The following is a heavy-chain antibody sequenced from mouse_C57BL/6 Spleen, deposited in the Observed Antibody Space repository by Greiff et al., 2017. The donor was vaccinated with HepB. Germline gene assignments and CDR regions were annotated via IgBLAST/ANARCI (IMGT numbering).Heavy chain of an antibody. CDR3: ARESYYGSSPAWFAY. J-gene: IGHJ3*01. D-gene: IGHD1-1*01. CDR1: GYTFTSYW. CDR2: IHPNSGST. V-gene: IGHV1-64*01. Sequence: QVQLQQPGAELVKPGASVKLSCKASGYTFTSYWMHWVKQRPGQGLEWIGMIHPNSGSTNYNEKFKSKATLTVDKSSSTAYMQLSSLTSEDSAVYYGARESYYGSSPAWFAYWGQGTLVTVSA.